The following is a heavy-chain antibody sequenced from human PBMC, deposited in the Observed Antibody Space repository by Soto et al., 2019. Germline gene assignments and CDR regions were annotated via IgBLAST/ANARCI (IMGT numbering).Heavy chain of an antibody. V-gene: IGHV4-61*03. Sequence: RSLTCTVSGGSVNSGGYYWSWIRQPPGKGLEWIGFIFYNGGTSYNPSLGSRVTISADTSKTLFSLNLNFVTAADTAVYYCARGDHGTRRFYFDTWGQGTLVTVS. J-gene: IGHJ4*02. CDR3: ARGDHGTRRFYFDT. D-gene: IGHD2-2*01. CDR1: GGSVNSGGYY. CDR2: IFYNGGT.